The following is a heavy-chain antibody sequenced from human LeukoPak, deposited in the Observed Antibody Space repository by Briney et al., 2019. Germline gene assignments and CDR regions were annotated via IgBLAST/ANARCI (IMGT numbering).Heavy chain of an antibody. CDR1: GGSISSGGYY. D-gene: IGHD2-21*01. Sequence: SETLSLTCTVSGGSISSGGYYWSWIRQHPGKGLEWIGYIYYSGSTYYNPSLKSRVTISVDTSKNQFPLKLSSVTAADTAVYYCARGSGDNYYGMDVWGQGTTVTVSS. J-gene: IGHJ6*02. CDR3: ARGSGDNYYGMDV. CDR2: IYYSGST. V-gene: IGHV4-31*03.